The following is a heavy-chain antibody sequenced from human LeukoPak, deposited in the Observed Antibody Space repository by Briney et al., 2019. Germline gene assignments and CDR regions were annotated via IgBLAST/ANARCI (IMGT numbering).Heavy chain of an antibody. J-gene: IGHJ4*02. CDR2: ISCDGSNK. V-gene: IGHV3-30*03. D-gene: IGHD5-18*01. CDR1: GFTFSSYG. Sequence: GRSLRLSCAASGFTFSSYGMHWVRQAPGKGLEWVAVISCDGSNKYYADSVKGRFTVSRDNSKNTLYLQMNSLRAEDTAVYYCAEGNTAMVIHYYFDYWGQGTLVTVSS. CDR3: AEGNTAMVIHYYFDY.